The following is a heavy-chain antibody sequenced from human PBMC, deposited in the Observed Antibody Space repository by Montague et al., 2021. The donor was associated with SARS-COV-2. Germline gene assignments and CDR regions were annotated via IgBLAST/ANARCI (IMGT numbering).Heavy chain of an antibody. CDR1: GGSISSGSYY. Sequence: TLSLTCTVSGGSISSGSYYWSWIRQPAGKGLEWIGRIYTSGSTNYNPSLKSRVTISVVTSKNQFSLKLSSVTAADTAVYYCARKDYDSSGYWSGFFDYWGQGTLVTVSS. V-gene: IGHV4-61*02. D-gene: IGHD3-22*01. J-gene: IGHJ4*02. CDR2: IYTSGST. CDR3: ARKDYDSSGYWSGFFDY.